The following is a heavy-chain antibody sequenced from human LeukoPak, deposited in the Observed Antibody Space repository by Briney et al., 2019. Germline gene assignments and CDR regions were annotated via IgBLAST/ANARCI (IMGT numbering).Heavy chain of an antibody. CDR3: ARESIAVAGAPFDY. CDR1: GLTFSSYE. J-gene: IGHJ4*02. V-gene: IGHV3-48*03. Sequence: GGSLRLSCAASGLTFSSYEMNWVRQAPGKGLEWVSYISSGSTIYDADSVKGRFTISRDNAKNSLYLQMNSLRAEDTAVYYCARESIAVAGAPFDYWGQGTLVTVSS. D-gene: IGHD6-19*01. CDR2: ISSGSTI.